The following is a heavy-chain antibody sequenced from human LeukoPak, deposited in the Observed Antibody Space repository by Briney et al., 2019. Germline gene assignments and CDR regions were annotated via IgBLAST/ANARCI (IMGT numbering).Heavy chain of an antibody. Sequence: ASVKVSCKASGGTFSSYAISWVRQAPGQRLEWMGRIIPILGIANYAQKFQGRVTITADKSTSTAYMELSSLRSEDTAVYYCAREAPPPDYGDYVPPPWFDPWGQGTLVTVSS. CDR2: IIPILGIA. D-gene: IGHD4-17*01. CDR3: AREAPPPDYGDYVPPPWFDP. V-gene: IGHV1-69*04. J-gene: IGHJ5*02. CDR1: GGTFSSYA.